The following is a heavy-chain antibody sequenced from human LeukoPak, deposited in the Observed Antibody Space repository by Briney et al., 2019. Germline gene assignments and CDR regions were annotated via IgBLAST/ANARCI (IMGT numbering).Heavy chain of an antibody. CDR2: FYPGDSDT. D-gene: IGHD2-2*02. V-gene: IGHV5-51*01. J-gene: IGHJ4*02. Sequence: ESLKISCKVFGYAFTSYGIGWVRQMPGKGLEWMGIFYPGDSDTRYSPSFQGQVTISADKSISTAYLQWSSLKASDTAMYYCARQSCSSTSCYTAPNDYWGQGTLVTVSS. CDR1: GYAFTSYG. CDR3: ARQSCSSTSCYTAPNDY.